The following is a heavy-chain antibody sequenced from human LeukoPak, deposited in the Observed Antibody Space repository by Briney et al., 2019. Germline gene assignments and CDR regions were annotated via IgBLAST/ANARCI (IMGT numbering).Heavy chain of an antibody. J-gene: IGHJ6*02. CDR1: GFTFSSYA. D-gene: IGHD1-14*01. CDR2: ISGSGGST. V-gene: IGHV3-23*01. CDR3: AKPLTVYYYYGMDV. Sequence: GGSLRLSCAASGFTFSSYAMSWVRQAPGKGLEWVSAISGSGGSTYYADSVKGWFTISRDNSKNTLYLQMNSLRAEDTAVYYCAKPLTVYYYYGMDVWGQGTTVTVSS.